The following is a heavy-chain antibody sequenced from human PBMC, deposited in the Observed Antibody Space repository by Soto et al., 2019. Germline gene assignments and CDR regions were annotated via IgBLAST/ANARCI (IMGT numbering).Heavy chain of an antibody. CDR1: GGTFSSYA. J-gene: IGHJ2*01. Sequence: QVQLVQSGAEVKKPGSSVKVSYKASGGTFSSYAISWVRQAPGQGLEWMGGIIPIFGTANYAQKFQGRVTITADESTSTAYMELSSLRSEDTAVYYCASQKDSSGYLHWYFDLWGRGTLVTVSS. D-gene: IGHD3-22*01. V-gene: IGHV1-69*01. CDR3: ASQKDSSGYLHWYFDL. CDR2: IIPIFGTA.